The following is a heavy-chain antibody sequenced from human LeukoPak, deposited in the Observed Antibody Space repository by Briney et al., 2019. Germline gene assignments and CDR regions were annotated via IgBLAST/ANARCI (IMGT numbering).Heavy chain of an antibody. CDR3: ARYYYGSGSYYKTYYFDY. J-gene: IGHJ4*02. V-gene: IGHV4-39*01. D-gene: IGHD3-10*01. Sequence: SETLSLTCTVSGGSISSSSYYWGWIRQPPGKGLEWIGSIYYSGSTYYNPSLKGRVTISVDTSKNQFSLKLSSVTAADTAVYYCARYYYGSGSYYKTYYFDYWGQGTLVTVSS. CDR1: GGSISSSSYY. CDR2: IYYSGST.